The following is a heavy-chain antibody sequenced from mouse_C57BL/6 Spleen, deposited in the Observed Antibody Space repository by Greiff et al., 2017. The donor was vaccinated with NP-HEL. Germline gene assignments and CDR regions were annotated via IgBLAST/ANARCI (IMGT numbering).Heavy chain of an antibody. V-gene: IGHV5-4*01. Sequence: EVHLVESGGGLVKPGGSLKLSCAASGFTFSSYAMSWVRQTPEKRLEWVATISDGGSYTYYPDNVKGRFTISRDNAKNNLYLQMSHLKSEDTAMYYCARSYGSSKWYFDVWGTGTTVTVSS. D-gene: IGHD1-1*01. CDR1: GFTFSSYA. CDR2: ISDGGSYT. J-gene: IGHJ1*03. CDR3: ARSYGSSKWYFDV.